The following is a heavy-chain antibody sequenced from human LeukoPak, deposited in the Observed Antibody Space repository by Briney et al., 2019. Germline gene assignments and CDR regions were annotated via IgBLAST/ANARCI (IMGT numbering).Heavy chain of an antibody. CDR3: ARGKYSSGWYYFDY. CDR2: INPNSGGT. D-gene: IGHD6-19*01. J-gene: IGHJ4*02. CDR1: GYTFTGYY. V-gene: IGHV1-2*02. Sequence: GASVKVSCKASGYTFTGYYMHWVRQAPGQGLEWMGWINPNSGGTNYAQKFQGRVTMTRDTFISTAYMELSRLRSDDTAVYYCARGKYSSGWYYFDYWGQGTLVTVSS.